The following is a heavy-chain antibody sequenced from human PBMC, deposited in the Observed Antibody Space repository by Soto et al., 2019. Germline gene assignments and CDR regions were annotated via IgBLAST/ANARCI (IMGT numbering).Heavy chain of an antibody. CDR1: GGSISSGDYY. D-gene: IGHD7-27*01. CDR2: IYYSGST. Sequence: SLTCTVSGGSISSGDYYWSWIRQPPGKGLEWIGYIYYSGSTYYNPSLKSRVTISVDTSKNQFSLKLSSVTAADTAVYYCARGPGVYYYYGMDVWGQGTTVTVSS. V-gene: IGHV4-30-4*01. J-gene: IGHJ6*02. CDR3: ARGPGVYYYYGMDV.